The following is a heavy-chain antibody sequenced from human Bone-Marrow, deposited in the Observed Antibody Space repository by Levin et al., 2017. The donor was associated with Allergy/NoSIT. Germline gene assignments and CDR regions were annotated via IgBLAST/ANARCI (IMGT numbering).Heavy chain of an antibody. CDR3: ARFTPDTAMVDRYYYYGMDV. D-gene: IGHD5-18*01. Sequence: GESLKISCAASGFTFSSYWMSWVRQAPGKGLEWVANIKQDGSEKYYVDSVKGRFTISRDNAKNSLYLQMNSLRAEDTAVYYCARFTPDTAMVDRYYYYGMDVWGQGTTVTVSS. CDR1: GFTFSSYW. V-gene: IGHV3-7*01. J-gene: IGHJ6*02. CDR2: IKQDGSEK.